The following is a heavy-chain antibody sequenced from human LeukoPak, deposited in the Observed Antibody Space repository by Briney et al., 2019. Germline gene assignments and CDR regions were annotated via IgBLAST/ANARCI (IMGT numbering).Heavy chain of an antibody. V-gene: IGHV4-4*07. Sequence: SETLSLTCTVSGGSISSYYWSWIRQPAGKGLEWIGRIYTSGSTNYNPSLKSRVTMSVDTSKNQFSLKLSSVAAADTAVYYCARLTYYDFWSGYYGFHDRGCWFDPWGQGTLVTVSS. CDR2: IYTSGST. D-gene: IGHD3-3*01. CDR3: ARLTYYDFWSGYYGFHDRGCWFDP. J-gene: IGHJ5*02. CDR1: GGSISSYY.